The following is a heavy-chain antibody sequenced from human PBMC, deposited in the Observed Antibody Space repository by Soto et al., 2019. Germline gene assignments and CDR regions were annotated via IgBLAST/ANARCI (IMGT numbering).Heavy chain of an antibody. CDR2: IYYSGST. CDR3: ASEHSTVTTIY. CDR1: GGSISSGDYY. V-gene: IGHV4-30-4*01. Sequence: SETLSLTCTVSGGSISSGDYYWSWIRQPPGKGLEWIGYIYYSGSTYYNPSLKSRVTISVDTSKNQFSLKLSSVTAADTAVYYCASEHSTVTTIYWGQGTLVTVSS. J-gene: IGHJ4*02. D-gene: IGHD4-17*01.